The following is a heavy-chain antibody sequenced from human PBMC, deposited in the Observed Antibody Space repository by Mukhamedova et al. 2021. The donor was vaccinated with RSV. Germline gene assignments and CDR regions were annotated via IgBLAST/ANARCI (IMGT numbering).Heavy chain of an antibody. Sequence: EWVAVISYDGSNKYYADSVKGRFTISRDNSENTLYLQMNSLRAEDTAVYYCAKSGFDPVAVAGTTDYWGQGTLVTVSS. J-gene: IGHJ4*02. D-gene: IGHD6-19*01. CDR3: AKSGFDPVAVAGTTDY. V-gene: IGHV3-30*18. CDR2: ISYDGSNK.